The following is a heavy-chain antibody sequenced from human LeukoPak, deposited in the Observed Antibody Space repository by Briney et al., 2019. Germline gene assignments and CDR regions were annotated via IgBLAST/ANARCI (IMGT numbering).Heavy chain of an antibody. CDR1: GFTFSSYG. D-gene: IGHD2-2*01. Sequence: GGSLRLSCAASGFTFSSYGMHWVRQAPGKGLEWVAVISYDGSNKYYADSVKGRFTISRDNSKNTLYLQMSSLRAEDTAVYYCAKAYCSSTSCYPPYYYYYGMDVWGKGTTVTVSS. CDR2: ISYDGSNK. V-gene: IGHV3-30*18. CDR3: AKAYCSSTSCYPPYYYYYGMDV. J-gene: IGHJ6*04.